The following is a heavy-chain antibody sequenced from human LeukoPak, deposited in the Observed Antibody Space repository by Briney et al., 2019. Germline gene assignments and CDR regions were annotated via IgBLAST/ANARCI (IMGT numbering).Heavy chain of an antibody. Sequence: GGSLRLSCAASGFTFSSYGMSWVRQAPGKGLEWVSAISGSGGSTYYADSVKGRFTISRDNSKNTLYLQMNSLRAEDTAVYYCAKSSSGWYTGNWFDPWGQGTLVTVSS. V-gene: IGHV3-23*01. CDR2: ISGSGGST. CDR3: AKSSSGWYTGNWFDP. D-gene: IGHD6-19*01. CDR1: GFTFSSYG. J-gene: IGHJ5*02.